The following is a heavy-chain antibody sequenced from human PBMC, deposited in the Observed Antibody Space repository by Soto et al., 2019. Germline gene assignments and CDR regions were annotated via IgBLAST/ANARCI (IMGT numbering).Heavy chain of an antibody. CDR3: ASGIYCSGGSCNQYNWFDP. V-gene: IGHV4-39*01. CDR1: GGSISSSYYY. D-gene: IGHD2-15*01. J-gene: IGHJ5*02. Sequence: SETLSLTCTVSGGSISSSYYYWGWIRQPPGKGLEWIGSIYYGGSTYYNPSLKSRVTVSVDTSKNQFSLKLSSVTAADTAVYYCASGIYCSGGSCNQYNWFDPWGQGTLVTVSS. CDR2: IYYGGST.